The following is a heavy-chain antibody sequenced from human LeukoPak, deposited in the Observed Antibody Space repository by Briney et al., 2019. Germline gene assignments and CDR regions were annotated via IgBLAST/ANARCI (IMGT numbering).Heavy chain of an antibody. J-gene: IGHJ4*02. V-gene: IGHV3-74*01. CDR3: SRGYIGPDY. CDR1: GFTFSKVL. CDR2: ISSDGSST. D-gene: IGHD1-14*01. Sequence: GGSLRLSRAASGFTFSKVLMSWVRQAPGKGLLWVSRISSDGSSTTYADSVKGRFTISRDNAKNTLYLQMNSLRAEDTAVYYCSRGYIGPDYWGQGNLVTVSS.